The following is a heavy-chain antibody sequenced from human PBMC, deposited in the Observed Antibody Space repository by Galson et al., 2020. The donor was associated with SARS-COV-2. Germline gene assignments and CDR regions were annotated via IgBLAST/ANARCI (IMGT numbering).Heavy chain of an antibody. J-gene: IGHJ6*02. CDR2: NSAYNGNT. V-gene: IGHV1-18*01. CDR1: GYTFTSYG. Sequence: ASVKVYCKASGYTFTSYGIRWVRQAPGQGLEWMGWNSAYNGNTNYAQKLQGRVTMTTDTSTSTAYMELRSLRSDDTAVYYCARSKYCGGDCLVYYYYGMDVWGQGTTVTVSS. D-gene: IGHD2-21*02. CDR3: ARSKYCGGDCLVYYYYGMDV.